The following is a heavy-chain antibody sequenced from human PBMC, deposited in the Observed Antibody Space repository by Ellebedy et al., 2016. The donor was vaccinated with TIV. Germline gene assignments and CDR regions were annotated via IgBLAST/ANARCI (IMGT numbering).Heavy chain of an antibody. V-gene: IGHV4-59*01. D-gene: IGHD6-19*01. CDR1: GGSINRYY. CDR2: IYSIGNP. CDR3: VRGGGWYYNTFGP. Sequence: MPGGSLRLSCAVSGGSINRYYWSWIRQPPGKGLEWIGYIYSIGNPKYNPSLKSRISMTLDTSKNQFSLRLTSVTAADTAVYYCVRGGGWYYNTFGPWGQGALVLVSS. J-gene: IGHJ5*02.